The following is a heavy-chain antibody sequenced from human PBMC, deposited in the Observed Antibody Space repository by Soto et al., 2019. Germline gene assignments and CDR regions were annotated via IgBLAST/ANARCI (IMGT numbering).Heavy chain of an antibody. Sequence: VQLVQSGAELKMPGASVKVSCKTSGYVFSNYGLTWVRQAPGQGLEWMGWISIYVSYSHSSPKFHGSLIMTTDTSTTTAFMALRNFRIDDTAVSFWAKYSSRDWLDSWGDGTLITISS. V-gene: IGHV1-18*01. CDR3: AKYSSRDWLDS. CDR2: ISIYVSYS. CDR1: GYVFSNYG. D-gene: IGHD6-13*01. J-gene: IGHJ5*01.